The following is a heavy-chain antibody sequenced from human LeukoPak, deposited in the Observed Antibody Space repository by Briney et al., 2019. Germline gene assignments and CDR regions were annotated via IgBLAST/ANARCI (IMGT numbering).Heavy chain of an antibody. J-gene: IGHJ6*03. CDR1: GGSISSYY. CDR3: ARHIYGPTYYYYYMDV. CDR2: IYYSGST. D-gene: IGHD4-17*01. Sequence: SETLSLTCTVSGGSISSYYWGWIRQPPGKGLEWIGSIYYSGSTYYNPSLKSRVTISVDTSKNQFSLKLSSVTAADTAVYYCARHIYGPTYYYYYMDVWGKGTTVTISS. V-gene: IGHV4-39*01.